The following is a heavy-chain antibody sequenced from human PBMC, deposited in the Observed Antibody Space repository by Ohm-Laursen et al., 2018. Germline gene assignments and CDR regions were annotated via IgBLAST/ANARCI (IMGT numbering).Heavy chain of an antibody. Sequence: SETLSLTCTVSGGSVSSSSYYWGWIRQPPGKGLEWIGTIYYSGTTYNNPSLKSRVTISVDTSKNHFSLKLRSVTAADTAVYYCTRHDHYGSSGYYFFEYWGQGTLVTVSS. CDR3: TRHDHYGSSGYYFFEY. V-gene: IGHV4-39*01. CDR2: IYYSGTT. J-gene: IGHJ4*02. D-gene: IGHD3-22*01. CDR1: GGSVSSSSYY.